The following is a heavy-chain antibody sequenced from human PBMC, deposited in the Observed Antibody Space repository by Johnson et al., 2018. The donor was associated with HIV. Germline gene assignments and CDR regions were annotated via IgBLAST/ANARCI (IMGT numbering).Heavy chain of an antibody. CDR3: ARVQLLADDVVNI. CDR1: GLSFSNFG. D-gene: IGHD3-10*01. J-gene: IGHJ3*02. V-gene: IGHV3-33*08. CDR2: ISFDGNLK. Sequence: QVQLVESGGGVVQPGKSLTLSCVASGLSFSNFGIHWVRQAPGKGPEWVAVISFDGNLKKYADSVKGRFTISRDNSKNTLYLQMDSLGAEETAVYYCARVQLLADDVVNIWGQGTMVTVSS.